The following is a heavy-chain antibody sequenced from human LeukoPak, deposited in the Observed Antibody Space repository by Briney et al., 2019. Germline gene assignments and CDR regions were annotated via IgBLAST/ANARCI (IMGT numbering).Heavy chain of an antibody. V-gene: IGHV3-23*01. CDR3: AKGTGYDFWSGYLLCYGMDV. J-gene: IGHJ6*02. CDR1: GFTFSSYA. CDR2: ISGSGGST. D-gene: IGHD3-3*01. Sequence: GGSLRPSCAASGFTFSSYAMSWVRQAPGKGLEWVSAISGSGGSTYYADSVKGRFTISRDNSKNTLYLQMNSLRAEDTAVYYCAKGTGYDFWSGYLLCYGMDVWGQGTTVTVSS.